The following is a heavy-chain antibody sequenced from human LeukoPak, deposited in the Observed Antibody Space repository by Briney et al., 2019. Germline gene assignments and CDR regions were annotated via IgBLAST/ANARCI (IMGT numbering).Heavy chain of an antibody. CDR2: IRYDGSNK. V-gene: IGHV3-30*02. CDR1: GFTFSSYG. J-gene: IGHJ6*03. D-gene: IGHD6-13*01. Sequence: PGRSLRLSCAASGFTFSSYGMHWVRQAPGKGLEWVAFIRYDGSNKYYADSVKGRFTISRDNSKNTLYMQMNSLRAEDTAVYYCAKEGTGTIADAQEDYYYYYYMDVWGKGTTVTIS. CDR3: AKEGTGTIADAQEDYYYYYYMDV.